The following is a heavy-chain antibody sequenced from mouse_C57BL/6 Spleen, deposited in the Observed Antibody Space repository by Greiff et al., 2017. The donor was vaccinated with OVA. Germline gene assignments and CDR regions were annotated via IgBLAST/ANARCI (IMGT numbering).Heavy chain of an antibody. CDR3: TKAGSSYGAWFAY. D-gene: IGHD1-1*01. V-gene: IGHV14-1*01. CDR1: GFNIKDYY. CDR2: IDPEDGDT. Sequence: VQLQQSGAELVRPGASVKLSCTASGFNIKDYYMHWVKQRPEQGLEWIGRIDPEDGDTEYAPKFQGKATMTADTSSNTAYLQLSSLTSEDTAVYYCTKAGSSYGAWFAYWGQGTLVTVSA. J-gene: IGHJ3*01.